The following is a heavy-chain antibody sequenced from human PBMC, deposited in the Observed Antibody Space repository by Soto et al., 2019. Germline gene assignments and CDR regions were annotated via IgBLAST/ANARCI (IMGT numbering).Heavy chain of an antibody. D-gene: IGHD6-19*01. CDR1: GYNFTSYG. Sequence: QVQLVQSGADVKKPGASVKVSCKASGYNFTSYGISWVRQAPGQGLEWMGWISPHNDRTKSARRFHDRVTMTTETPTSTVYMELGSLRSDDTAVYYCARDLYYSSGRYFDHDAFDIWGQGTVVTVSS. J-gene: IGHJ3*02. CDR2: ISPHNDRT. CDR3: ARDLYYSSGRYFDHDAFDI. V-gene: IGHV1-18*01.